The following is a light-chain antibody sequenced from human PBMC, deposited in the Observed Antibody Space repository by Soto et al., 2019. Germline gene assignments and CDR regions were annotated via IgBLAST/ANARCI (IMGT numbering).Light chain of an antibody. J-gene: IGKJ1*01. V-gene: IGKV3-20*01. Sequence: EIVLTQSPGTLSLSPGERATLSCRASQSVSSSYLAWYQQKPGQAPRPLIYGASSRAIGIPDRFSGSGSGTDFTLTISSLEPEDFAVDYCQQYGSSRWTFGQGTKVEIK. CDR2: GAS. CDR1: QSVSSSY. CDR3: QQYGSSRWT.